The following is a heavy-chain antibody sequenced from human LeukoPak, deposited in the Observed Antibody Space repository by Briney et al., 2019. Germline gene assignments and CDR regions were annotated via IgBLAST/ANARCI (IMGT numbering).Heavy chain of an antibody. CDR3: ARVGLIRYFDY. Sequence: ASVKVSCKVSGYTLTELSMHWVRQAPGQGLEWMGRINPNSGGTNYAQKFQGRVTMTRDTSISTAYMELSRLRSDDTAVYYCARVGLIRYFDYWGQGTLVTVSS. CDR1: GYTLTELS. CDR2: INPNSGGT. J-gene: IGHJ4*02. D-gene: IGHD2-21*01. V-gene: IGHV1-2*06.